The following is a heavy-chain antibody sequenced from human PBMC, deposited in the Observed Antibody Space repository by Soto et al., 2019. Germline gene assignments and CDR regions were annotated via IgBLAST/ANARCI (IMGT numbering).Heavy chain of an antibody. CDR3: ARVRYYYGSGSYSLDY. J-gene: IGHJ4*02. V-gene: IGHV1-18*01. D-gene: IGHD3-10*01. CDR2: ISAYNGNT. Sequence: QVQLVQSGAEAKKPGASVKVSCKASGYTFTSYGISWVRQAPGQGLEWMGWISAYNGNTNYAQKLQGRVTMTTDTSTSTAYMELRSLRSDDTAVYYCARVRYYYGSGSYSLDYWGQGTLVTVSS. CDR1: GYTFTSYG.